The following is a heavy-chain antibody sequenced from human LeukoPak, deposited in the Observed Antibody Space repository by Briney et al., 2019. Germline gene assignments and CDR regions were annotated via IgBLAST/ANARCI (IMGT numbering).Heavy chain of an antibody. Sequence: SETLSLTCAVYGGSFSGYYWSWIRQPPGKGLEWIGEINHSGSTNYNPSLKSRVTISVDTSKNQFSLKLSSVTAADTAVYYCARGYGIVGARSSTGPDYWGQGTLVTVSS. J-gene: IGHJ4*02. D-gene: IGHD1-26*01. V-gene: IGHV4-34*01. CDR2: INHSGST. CDR3: ARGYGIVGARSSTGPDY. CDR1: GGSFSGYY.